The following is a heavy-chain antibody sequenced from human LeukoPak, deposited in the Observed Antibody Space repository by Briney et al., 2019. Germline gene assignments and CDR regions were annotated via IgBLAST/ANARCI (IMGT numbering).Heavy chain of an antibody. CDR2: IIPIFGTA. CDR1: GGXFRSHG. J-gene: IGHJ4*02. V-gene: IGHV1-69*13. D-gene: IGHD3-10*01. Sequence: ASVKVSCKASGGXFRSHGISWVRQAPGQGLEWMGGIIPIFGTANYAQKFQGRVTITADESTGTAYMELSSLRSEDTAVYYCARQWFEGIFDYWGQGTLVTVSS. CDR3: ARQWFEGIFDY.